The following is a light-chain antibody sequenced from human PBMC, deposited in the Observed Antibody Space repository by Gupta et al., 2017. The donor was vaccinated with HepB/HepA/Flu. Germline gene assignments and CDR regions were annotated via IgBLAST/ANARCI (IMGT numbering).Light chain of an antibody. Sequence: QSVLTQPPSASVTPGQLVTISWCGSRSNIGSNTVNWYQQLPGTAPKLLIYTDNQRPSGVPDQFSGSKSGTSASLAISGLQSEDEADYYCAAWDDRLSGWVFGGGTKLTVL. CDR1: RSNIGSNT. J-gene: IGLJ3*02. CDR3: AAWDDRLSGWV. CDR2: TDN. V-gene: IGLV1-44*01.